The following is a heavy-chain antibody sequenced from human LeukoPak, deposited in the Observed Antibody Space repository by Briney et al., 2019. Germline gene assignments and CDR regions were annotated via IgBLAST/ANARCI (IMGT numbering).Heavy chain of an antibody. V-gene: IGHV1-69*06. CDR2: INPIFGKA. CDR3: ARDWRVATILPFPAFDI. CDR1: GGTFISYA. J-gene: IGHJ3*02. Sequence: ASVKVSCKASGGTFISYAISWVRQAPGQGLEWMGGINPIFGKANYAQKFQGRVTITADKSTSTAYMELSSLRSEDTAVYFCARDWRVATILPFPAFDIWGQGTMVTVSS. D-gene: IGHD5-12*01.